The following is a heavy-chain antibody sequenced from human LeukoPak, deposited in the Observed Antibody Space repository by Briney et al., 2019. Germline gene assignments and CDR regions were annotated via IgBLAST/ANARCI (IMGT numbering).Heavy chain of an antibody. CDR1: GYSFTSYW. CDR2: IYPGDSDT. CDR3: ARQLYSSGWFAFDI. D-gene: IGHD6-19*01. J-gene: IGHJ3*02. V-gene: IGHV5-51*01. Sequence: GESLKISCTGSGYSFTSYWIGWVRQMPGKGLEWMGIIYPGDSDTRYSPSFQGQVTISADKSISTAYLQWSSLKAPDTAMYYCARQLYSSGWFAFDIWGQGTMVTVSS.